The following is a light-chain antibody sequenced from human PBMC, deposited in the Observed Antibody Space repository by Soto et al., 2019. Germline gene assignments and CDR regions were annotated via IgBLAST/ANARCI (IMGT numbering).Light chain of an antibody. J-gene: IGLJ3*02. V-gene: IGLV2-14*01. CDR2: EVT. CDR3: SSFTTTNTWV. CDR1: SSDIGAYNY. Sequence: QSALTQPASVSGSPGQSITISCAGTSSDIGAYNYVSWYQQHPGKAPKLIIYEVTTRPSGVSNRFSGSKSGNTASLTISGLQADDETDYYCSSFTTTNTWVFGGGTKLTVL.